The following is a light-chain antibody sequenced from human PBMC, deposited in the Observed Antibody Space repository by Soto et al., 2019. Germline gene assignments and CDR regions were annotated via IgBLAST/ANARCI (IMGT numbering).Light chain of an antibody. CDR3: QQSSTTVYT. CDR2: HVS. Sequence: DIQMTQSPSSLAASVGDRVTVSCRAIQRIGTYLNWYQQRPGKAPTLLIYHVSTLQPGVPSRFSGSGSGTDFTLSISGLQPEDFATYYCQQSSTTVYTVGEGTKLEIK. V-gene: IGKV1-39*01. CDR1: QRIGTY. J-gene: IGKJ2*01.